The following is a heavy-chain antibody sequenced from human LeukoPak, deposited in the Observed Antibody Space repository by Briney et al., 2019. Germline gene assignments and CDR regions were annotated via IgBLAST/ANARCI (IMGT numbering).Heavy chain of an antibody. CDR3: ARGRPHGNDY. CDR2: IASDGSST. D-gene: IGHD4-23*01. Sequence: GGSLRLSCAASGFTFSSYWMNWVRQAPGKRPVWVSRIASDGSSTTYADSVKGRFSISRDNAKNTLYLQMNSLRVEDTAVYYCARGRPHGNDYWGQGTLVTVSS. J-gene: IGHJ4*02. CDR1: GFTFSSYW. V-gene: IGHV3-74*01.